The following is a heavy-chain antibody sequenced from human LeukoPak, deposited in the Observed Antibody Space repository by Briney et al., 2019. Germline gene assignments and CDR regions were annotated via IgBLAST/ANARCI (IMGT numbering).Heavy chain of an antibody. J-gene: IGHJ4*02. CDR1: GGSISRSH. D-gene: IGHD3-10*01. Sequence: SETLSLTCTVSGGSISRSHWGWIRQSPGEGLEWIGYIDDGGTHYNPSLKSRVTISADTSKSQFSLKLTSVTAADTAVYYCATYTAGEGGRGFWGQGTLVTVSS. CDR3: ATYTAGEGGRGF. CDR2: IDDGGT. V-gene: IGHV4-59*01.